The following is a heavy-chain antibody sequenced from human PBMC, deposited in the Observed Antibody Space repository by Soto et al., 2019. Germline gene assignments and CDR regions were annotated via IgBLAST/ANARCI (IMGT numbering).Heavy chain of an antibody. Sequence: QVQLVQSGAEVKKPGASVKVSCKASGYTFTSYYMHWVRQAPGQGLEWMGIINPSGGSTSYAQKFQGRVTMTRDPSTSTVYMELSSLRSDDTAVYYCARVWATAMVMEREDWFDPWGQGTLVTVSS. CDR3: ARVWATAMVMEREDWFDP. CDR1: GYTFTSYY. CDR2: INPSGGST. J-gene: IGHJ5*02. D-gene: IGHD5-18*01. V-gene: IGHV1-46*01.